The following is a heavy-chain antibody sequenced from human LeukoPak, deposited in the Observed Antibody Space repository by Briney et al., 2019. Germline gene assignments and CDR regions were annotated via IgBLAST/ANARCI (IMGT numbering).Heavy chain of an antibody. Sequence: GGSLRLSCAASGFTFSSYAMHWVRQAPGKGLEWVAVISYDGSNKYYADSVKGRFTISRDNSKNTLYLQMNSLGAEDTAVYYCAREKGRSWLVLSRRSSHHSYFDYWGQGALVTVSS. CDR2: ISYDGSNK. CDR3: AREKGRSWLVLSRRSSHHSYFDY. V-gene: IGHV3-30-3*01. J-gene: IGHJ4*02. CDR1: GFTFSSYA. D-gene: IGHD6-19*01.